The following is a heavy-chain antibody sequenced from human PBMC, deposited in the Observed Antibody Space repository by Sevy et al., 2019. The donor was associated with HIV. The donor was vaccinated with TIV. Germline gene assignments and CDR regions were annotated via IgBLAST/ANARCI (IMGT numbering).Heavy chain of an antibody. D-gene: IGHD2-2*01. CDR1: GFTFSNAW. J-gene: IGHJ6*02. Sequence: LGGSLRLSCAASGFTFSNAWMNWVRQAPGKGLEWVGRIISKTDGWTTDYAAPVKSGFTISSDDSKNTLYLQMNSLKTADTAVDYCTAGGIVLAYGMDVWGQGTTVTVSS. CDR2: IISKTDGWTT. CDR3: TAGGIVLAYGMDV. V-gene: IGHV3-15*07.